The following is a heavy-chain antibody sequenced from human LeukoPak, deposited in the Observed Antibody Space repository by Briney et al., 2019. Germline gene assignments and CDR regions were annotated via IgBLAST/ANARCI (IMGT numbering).Heavy chain of an antibody. CDR2: INPSGGFT. D-gene: IGHD1-26*01. CDR1: GYSFSTHW. Sequence: ASVKVSCKASGYSFSTHWMHWVRQAPGQGLEWMGIINPSGGFTSYAQKLQGRVTVARDMSTSTVYMELSNLRSEDTAVYYCARDQSGEWELLSGWWFDPWGQGTLVTVSS. J-gene: IGHJ5*02. CDR3: ARDQSGEWELLSGWWFDP. V-gene: IGHV1-46*01.